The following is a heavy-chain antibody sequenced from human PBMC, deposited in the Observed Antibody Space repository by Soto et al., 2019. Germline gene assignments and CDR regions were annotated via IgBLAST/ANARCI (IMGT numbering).Heavy chain of an antibody. J-gene: IGHJ4*02. Sequence: SETLSLTCAVSGDSISSYPCTWVRQPPGKGLEWIASIDYTGSSNYNPSFKSRVTISVDTSKNQFSLKLSSVTAADTAVYYCARNTRALSTSHHWGQAPLVTVSS. D-gene: IGHD2-15*01. CDR2: IDYTGSS. CDR3: ARNTRALSTSHH. V-gene: IGHV4-59*08. CDR1: GDSISSYP.